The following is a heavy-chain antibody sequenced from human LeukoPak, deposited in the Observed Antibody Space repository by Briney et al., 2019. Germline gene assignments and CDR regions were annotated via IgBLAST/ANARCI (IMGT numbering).Heavy chain of an antibody. CDR1: GFTFSNYW. D-gene: IGHD6-13*01. CDR2: INTDGNIT. J-gene: IGHJ4*02. Sequence: GGSLRLSCAASGFTFSNYWMHWVRQAPGKGPVWVSRINTDGNITTYADSVKGRFSISRDNAKNALYLQMNSLRAGDTAVYYCAREDIAAAGPLDYWGQGTLVTVSS. V-gene: IGHV3-74*01. CDR3: AREDIAAAGPLDY.